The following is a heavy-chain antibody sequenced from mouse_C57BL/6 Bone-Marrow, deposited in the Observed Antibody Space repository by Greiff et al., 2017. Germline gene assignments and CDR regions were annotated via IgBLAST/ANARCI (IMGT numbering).Heavy chain of an antibody. CDR3: AGLEGDAMDY. J-gene: IGHJ4*01. Sequence: VQVVESGAELARPGASVKLSCKASGYTFTSYGISWVKQRTGQGLEWIGEIYPRSGNTYYNEKFKGKATLTADKSSSTAYMELRSLTSEDSAVYFCAGLEGDAMDYWGQGTSVTVSS. D-gene: IGHD2-13*01. CDR1: GYTFTSYG. CDR2: IYPRSGNT. V-gene: IGHV1-81*01.